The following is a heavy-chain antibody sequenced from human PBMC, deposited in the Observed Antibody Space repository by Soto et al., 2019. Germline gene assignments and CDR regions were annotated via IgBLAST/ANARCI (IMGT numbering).Heavy chain of an antibody. Sequence: GGSLRLSCAASGFTFSSYAMSWVRQAPGKGLEWVSAISGSGGSTYYADSVKGRFTISRDNSKNTLYLQMNSLRAEDTAVYYCAKDMEYSGYEGGIVDYYYYMDVWGKGTTVTVSS. CDR2: ISGSGGST. V-gene: IGHV3-23*01. CDR1: GFTFSSYA. CDR3: AKDMEYSGYEGGIVDYYYYMDV. D-gene: IGHD5-12*01. J-gene: IGHJ6*03.